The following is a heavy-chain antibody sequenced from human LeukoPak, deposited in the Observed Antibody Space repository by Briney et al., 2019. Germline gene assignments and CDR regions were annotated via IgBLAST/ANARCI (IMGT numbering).Heavy chain of an antibody. Sequence: GESLKISCKASGYSFTNYWIAWVRQKPGKGLEWMGIMHPGESEINYSPSFEGQVTISADKSISTAYLEWYSLKASDSAIYYCAKTIASLGSGARYFDPWGQGTMITVSS. J-gene: IGHJ5*02. CDR2: MHPGESEI. V-gene: IGHV5-51*01. D-gene: IGHD5/OR15-5a*01. CDR1: GYSFTNYW. CDR3: AKTIASLGSGARYFDP.